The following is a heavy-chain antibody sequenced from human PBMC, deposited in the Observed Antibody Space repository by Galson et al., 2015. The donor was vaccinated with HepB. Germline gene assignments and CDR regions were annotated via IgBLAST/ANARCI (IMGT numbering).Heavy chain of an antibody. D-gene: IGHD3-10*01. CDR2: INHSGST. CDR3: ARGHYYGSGRTFDY. Sequence: TLSLTCAVYGGSFSGYYWSWIRQPPEKGLEWIGEINHSGSTNYNPSLKSRVTISVDTSRNQFSLNLSSVTAADTAVYYCARGHYYGSGRTFDYWGQGTLVTVSS. V-gene: IGHV4-34*01. CDR1: GGSFSGYY. J-gene: IGHJ4*02.